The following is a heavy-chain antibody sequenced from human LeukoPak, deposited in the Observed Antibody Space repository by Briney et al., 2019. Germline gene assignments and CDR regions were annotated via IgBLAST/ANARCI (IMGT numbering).Heavy chain of an antibody. V-gene: IGHV3-21*01. CDR1: GFTFSSYS. CDR3: ARGRGGIAAADYFDY. CDR2: ISSSSSYI. D-gene: IGHD6-13*01. Sequence: GGPLRLSCAASGFTFSSYSMNWVRQAPGKGLEWVSSISSSSSYIYYADSVKGRFTISRDNAKNSLYLQMNSLRAEDTAVYYCARGRGGIAAADYFDYWGQGTLVTVSS. J-gene: IGHJ4*02.